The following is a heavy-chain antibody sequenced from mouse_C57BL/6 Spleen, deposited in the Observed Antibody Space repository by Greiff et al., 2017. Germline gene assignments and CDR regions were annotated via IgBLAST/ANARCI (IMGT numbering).Heavy chain of an antibody. CDR2: IRNKANGYTT. CDR3: ARSPYYDYYEYYAMDY. CDR1: GFTFTDYY. D-gene: IGHD2-4*01. Sequence: EVQRVESGGGLVQPGGSLSLSCAASGFTFTDYYMSWVRQPPGKALEWLGFIRNKANGYTTEYSASVKGRFTISRDNSQSILYLQMNALRAEDSATYYGARSPYYDYYEYYAMDYWGQGTSVTVSS. J-gene: IGHJ4*01. V-gene: IGHV7-3*01.